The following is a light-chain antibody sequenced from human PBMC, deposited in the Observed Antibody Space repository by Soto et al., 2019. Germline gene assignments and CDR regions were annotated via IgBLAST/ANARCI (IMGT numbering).Light chain of an antibody. CDR3: QQRGNWPLT. CDR1: QLISNY. CDR2: DAS. Sequence: EIMWTQSPATLSLSPGETATLSCRANQLISNYLAWYQQKPGQAPRLLIYDASNRATGIPARFSGSGSGTDFTLTISSLEPEDFAVYYCQQRGNWPLTFGGGTKVDIK. V-gene: IGKV3-11*01. J-gene: IGKJ4*01.